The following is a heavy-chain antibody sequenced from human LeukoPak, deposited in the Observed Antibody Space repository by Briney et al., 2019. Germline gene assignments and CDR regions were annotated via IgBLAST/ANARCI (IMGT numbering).Heavy chain of an antibody. Sequence: ASVKVSCKASGYTFTGYYMHWVRQAPGQGLEWMGWINPNSGGTNYAQKFQGRVTMTRDTSISTAYMELGRLRSDDTAVYYCARDLLTTKWLAGDYWGQGTLVTVSS. CDR3: ARDLLTTKWLAGDY. J-gene: IGHJ4*02. CDR2: INPNSGGT. V-gene: IGHV1-2*02. CDR1: GYTFTGYY. D-gene: IGHD5-12*01.